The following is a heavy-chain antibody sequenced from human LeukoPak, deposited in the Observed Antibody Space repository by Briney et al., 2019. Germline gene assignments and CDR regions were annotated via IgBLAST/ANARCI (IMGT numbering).Heavy chain of an antibody. D-gene: IGHD3-22*01. Sequence: GASVKVSCKASGGTFSSYAISWVRQAPGQGLEWMGRIIPILGIANYAQKFQGRVTITADKSTSTAYMELSSLRSDDTAVYYCAREMSYYDSSGYLDIDYWGQGTLVTVSS. CDR1: GGTFSSYA. CDR2: IIPILGIA. J-gene: IGHJ4*02. CDR3: AREMSYYDSSGYLDIDY. V-gene: IGHV1-69*04.